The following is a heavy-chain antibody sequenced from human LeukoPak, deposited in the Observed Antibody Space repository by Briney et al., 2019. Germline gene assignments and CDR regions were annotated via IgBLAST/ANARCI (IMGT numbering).Heavy chain of an antibody. J-gene: IGHJ5*02. CDR1: GFTFSNYA. Sequence: PGGSLRLSCAASGFTFSNYAMHWVRQAPGKGLEWVAVISYDGSNKYYADSVKGRFTISRDNSKNTLYLQMNSLRAEDTAVYYCARDMIPFGSNWFDPWGQGTLVTVSS. CDR2: ISYDGSNK. D-gene: IGHD3-16*01. CDR3: ARDMIPFGSNWFDP. V-gene: IGHV3-30-3*01.